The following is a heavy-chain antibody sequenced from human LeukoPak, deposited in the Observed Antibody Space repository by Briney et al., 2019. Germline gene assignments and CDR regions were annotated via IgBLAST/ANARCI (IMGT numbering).Heavy chain of an antibody. D-gene: IGHD6-13*01. CDR3: ARFIAAAGTGY. V-gene: IGHV3-74*01. CDR1: GFTFSSYA. Sequence: PGGSLRLSCAASGFTFSSYAMSWVRQAPGKGLVWVSRINTDGSSTSYADSVKGRFTISRDNAKNTLYLQMNSLRAEDTAVYYCARFIAAAGTGYWGQGTLVTVSS. CDR2: INTDGSST. J-gene: IGHJ4*02.